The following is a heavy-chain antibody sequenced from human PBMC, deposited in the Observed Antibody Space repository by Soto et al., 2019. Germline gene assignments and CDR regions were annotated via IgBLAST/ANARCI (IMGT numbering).Heavy chain of an antibody. CDR3: ASSFKTGIGDY. CDR1: GFTFSSYA. V-gene: IGHV3-30-3*01. D-gene: IGHD3-10*01. CDR2: ISYDGSNK. Sequence: QVQLVESGGGVVQPGRSLRLSCAASGFTFSSYAMHWVRQAPGKGLEWVAVISYDGSNKYYADSVKGRFTISRDNSKNTLYLQMHSLRAEDTAVYYCASSFKTGIGDYWGQGTLVTVSS. J-gene: IGHJ4*02.